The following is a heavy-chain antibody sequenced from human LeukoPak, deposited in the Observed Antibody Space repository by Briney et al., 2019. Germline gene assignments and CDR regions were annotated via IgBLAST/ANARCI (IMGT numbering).Heavy chain of an antibody. D-gene: IGHD3-3*01. CDR2: TLYRSKWLN. J-gene: IGHJ3*01. V-gene: IGHV6-1*01. CDR1: GDSISSNSAA. CDR3: TRGPDDLLHGRAFDF. Sequence: SQTLSLTCAISGDSISSNSAAWNWIRLSPSRGLEWLGRTLYRSKWLNDYAPSVKGRITTNPDTSKNQFSLQLKSVTPEDTALYYCTRGPDDLLHGRAFDFWGQGTMVTVSS.